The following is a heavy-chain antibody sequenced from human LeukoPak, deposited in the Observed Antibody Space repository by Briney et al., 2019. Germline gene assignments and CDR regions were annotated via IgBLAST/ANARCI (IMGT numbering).Heavy chain of an antibody. CDR1: GYTFTSYY. J-gene: IGHJ5*02. CDR3: ARDLNNRRGFDP. Sequence: ASVKVSCKASGYTFTSYYMHWVRQAPGQGLEWMGIINPSGGSTSYAQKSQGRVTMTRDTSTSTVYMELSSLRSEDTAVYYCARDLNNRRGFDPWGQGTLVTVSS. D-gene: IGHD1/OR15-1a*01. V-gene: IGHV1-46*01. CDR2: INPSGGST.